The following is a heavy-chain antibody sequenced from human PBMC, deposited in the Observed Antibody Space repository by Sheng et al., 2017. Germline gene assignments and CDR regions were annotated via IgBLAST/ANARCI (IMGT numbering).Heavy chain of an antibody. CDR1: GYTFNDYG. V-gene: IGHV1-18*01. CDR3: ARREWFHFDC. D-gene: IGHD3-3*01. J-gene: IGHJ4*02. Sequence: QVQVVQSGTEVKKPGASVKVSCKATGYTFNDYGITWVRQAPGQGLEWMGWISVYNGIPHYAQKFQGRVTLSTDTSTSTAYMELRSLKSDDTAVYYCARREWFHFDCWGQGTLVTVSS. CDR2: ISVYNGIP.